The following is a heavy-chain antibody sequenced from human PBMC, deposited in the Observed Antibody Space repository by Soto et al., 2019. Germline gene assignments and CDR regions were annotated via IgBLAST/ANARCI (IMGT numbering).Heavy chain of an antibody. V-gene: IGHV3-9*01. D-gene: IGHD2-21*02. J-gene: IGHJ4*02. CDR3: ARVATRLQSMEVLEY. CDR2: INYNSGSV. Sequence: EVQLVESGGGWVQPGRSLRLSCAASGFTFDVYAMHWVRQAPGKGLEWVSGINYNSGSVGYADSVKGRFTISRDNAKNSLHLQMNSLRAEDTAVYYCARVATRLQSMEVLEYWGQGTLVTVPS. CDR1: GFTFDVYA.